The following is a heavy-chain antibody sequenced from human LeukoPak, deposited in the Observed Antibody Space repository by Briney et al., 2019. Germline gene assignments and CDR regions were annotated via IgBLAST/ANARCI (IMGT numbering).Heavy chain of an antibody. CDR2: IYSSGTT. D-gene: IGHD4-23*01. CDR1: GDSISSSSYY. J-gene: IGHJ4*02. Sequence: TSETLSLTCTVSGDSISSSSYYWGWIRQSPGRGLAWIGTIYSSGTTYYNPSLKSRVTISVDTSQNQFSLRVTSVTAADTAVYYCARHSYGGNKDFDFWGQGTLVTVSS. CDR3: ARHSYGGNKDFDF. V-gene: IGHV4-39*01.